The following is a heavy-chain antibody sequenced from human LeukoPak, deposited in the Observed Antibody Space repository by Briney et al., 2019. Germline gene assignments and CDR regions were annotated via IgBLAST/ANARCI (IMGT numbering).Heavy chain of an antibody. D-gene: IGHD2-2*01. V-gene: IGHV3-48*04. Sequence: GGSLRLSCAASGFTFSSYSMNWVRQAPGKGLEWVSYISSSSSTIYYADSVKGRFTISRDNAKNTLYLQMNSLRAEDTAVYYCARELTYCSSTSCYLSGLGYWGQGTLVTVSS. CDR2: ISSSSSTI. CDR3: ARELTYCSSTSCYLSGLGY. CDR1: GFTFSSYS. J-gene: IGHJ4*02.